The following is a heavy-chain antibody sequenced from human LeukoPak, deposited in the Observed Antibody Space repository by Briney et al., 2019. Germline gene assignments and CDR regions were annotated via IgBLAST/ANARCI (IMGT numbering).Heavy chain of an antibody. Sequence: GGSLRLSCAASGFTFSSYAMSWVRQAPGKGLEWVSAISGGGGSTYYADSVKGRFTISRDNSKNTLYLQMNSLRAEDTAVYYCAKGSGSGSYWLDYWGQGTLVTVSS. CDR1: GFTFSSYA. D-gene: IGHD3-10*01. CDR2: ISGGGGST. V-gene: IGHV3-23*01. CDR3: AKGSGSGSYWLDY. J-gene: IGHJ4*02.